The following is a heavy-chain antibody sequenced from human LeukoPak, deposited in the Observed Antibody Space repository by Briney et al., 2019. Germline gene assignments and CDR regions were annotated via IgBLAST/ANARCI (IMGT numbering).Heavy chain of an antibody. V-gene: IGHV4-34*01. J-gene: IGHJ4*02. CDR1: GGSFSGYY. Sequence: PSETLSLTCAVYGGSFSGYYWSWIRQPPGKGLEWIGEINHSGSTNYNPSLKSRVTISVDTSKNQFSLKLSSVTAADTAVYYCAALSFEKYYFGYWGQGTLVTVSS. CDR3: AALSFEKYYFGY. D-gene: IGHD3-3*02. CDR2: INHSGST.